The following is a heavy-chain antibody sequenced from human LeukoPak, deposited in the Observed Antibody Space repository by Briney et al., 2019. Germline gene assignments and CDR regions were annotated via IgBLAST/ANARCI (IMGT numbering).Heavy chain of an antibody. J-gene: IGHJ6*03. D-gene: IGHD3-3*01. CDR1: GFTFSSYA. CDR2: ISGSGGST. Sequence: GSLRLSCAASGFTFSSYAMSWVRQAPGKGLEWVSAISGSGGSTYYADSVKGRFTISRDNSKNTLYLQMNSLRAEDTAVYYCAKANLFWSGYYTGISYYYMDVWGKGTTVTVSS. V-gene: IGHV3-23*01. CDR3: AKANLFWSGYYTGISYYYMDV.